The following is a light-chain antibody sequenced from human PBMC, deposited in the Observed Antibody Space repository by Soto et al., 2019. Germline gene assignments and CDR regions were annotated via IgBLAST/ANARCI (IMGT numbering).Light chain of an antibody. Sequence: EIVLTQSPGTLSLSPGERATLSCRPSQSVSGSYLAWYQQKPGQAPRLLIYDASNRATGIPARFSGSGSGTDFTLTISSLEPEDFAVYYCQQRSNWPSITFGQGTRLEIK. CDR1: QSVSGSY. CDR3: QQRSNWPSIT. J-gene: IGKJ5*01. V-gene: IGKV3-11*01. CDR2: DAS.